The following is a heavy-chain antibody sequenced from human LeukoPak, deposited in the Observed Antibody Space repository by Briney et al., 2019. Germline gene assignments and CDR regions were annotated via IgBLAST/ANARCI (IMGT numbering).Heavy chain of an antibody. Sequence: PSETLSLTCTVSGGSFSSSSYYLGWIRQPPGKGLEWIVYIYYSGSTNYNPSLKSRVTISVDTSKNQFSLKLSSVTAADTAVYYCARNLNYYDSPYYFDYWGQGTLVTVSS. CDR1: GGSFSSSSYY. CDR2: IYYSGST. J-gene: IGHJ4*02. CDR3: ARNLNYYDSPYYFDY. V-gene: IGHV4-61*01. D-gene: IGHD3-22*01.